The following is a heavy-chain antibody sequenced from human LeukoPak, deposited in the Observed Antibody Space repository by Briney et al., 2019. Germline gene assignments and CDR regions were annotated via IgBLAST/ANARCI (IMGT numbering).Heavy chain of an antibody. V-gene: IGHV3-20*04. CDR1: GFTVSSNY. Sequence: PGGSLRLSCAASGFTVSSNYMSWVRQAPGKGLEWVSSINWNGLSTNYADSVKGRFTISRDNAKNSLYLQIHSLRAEDAAFYYCAKDAITYCGGDCYSLFDHWGQGALVTVSS. D-gene: IGHD2-21*02. CDR3: AKDAITYCGGDCYSLFDH. J-gene: IGHJ4*02. CDR2: INWNGLST.